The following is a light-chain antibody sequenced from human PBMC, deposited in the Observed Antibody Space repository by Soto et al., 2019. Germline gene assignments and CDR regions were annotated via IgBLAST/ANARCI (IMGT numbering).Light chain of an antibody. J-gene: IGKJ3*01. CDR2: GTS. CDR1: QSVSSSY. Sequence: EIVLTQSPGTLSLSPGERATLSCRASQSVSSSYLAWYQQKPGQAPRLLIYGTSSRATDIPDRFSGSGSGTDSTLTISRLEPEDFAVYYCQQYGSSLFTFGPGTKVDIE. CDR3: QQYGSSLFT. V-gene: IGKV3-20*01.